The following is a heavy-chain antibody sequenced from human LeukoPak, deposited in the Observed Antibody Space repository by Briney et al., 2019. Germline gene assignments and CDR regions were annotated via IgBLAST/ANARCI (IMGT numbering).Heavy chain of an antibody. V-gene: IGHV4-34*01. D-gene: IGHD4-17*01. J-gene: IGHJ4*02. CDR2: INHSGST. CDR1: GGSISTYY. Sequence: SETLSLTCTVSGGSISTYYWSWIRQPPGKGLEWIGEINHSGSTNYNPSLKSRVTISVDTSKNQFSLKLSSVTAADTAVYYCARMTTVKYFDYWGQGTLVTVSS. CDR3: ARMTTVKYFDY.